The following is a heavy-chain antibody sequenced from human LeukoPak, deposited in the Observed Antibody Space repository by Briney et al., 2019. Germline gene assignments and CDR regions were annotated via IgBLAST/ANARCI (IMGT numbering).Heavy chain of an antibody. J-gene: IGHJ5*02. CDR1: GGSISSSSYY. CDR3: ARGVAVGNTSAYNWFDP. Sequence: SETLSLTCTVSGGSISSSSYYWGWIRQPPGKGLEWIGSIYYSGSTYYNPSLKSRVTISVDTSKNQFSLKLSSVTAADTAVYYCARGVAVGNTSAYNWFDPWGQGTLVTVSS. CDR2: IYYSGST. V-gene: IGHV4-39*07. D-gene: IGHD2-2*01.